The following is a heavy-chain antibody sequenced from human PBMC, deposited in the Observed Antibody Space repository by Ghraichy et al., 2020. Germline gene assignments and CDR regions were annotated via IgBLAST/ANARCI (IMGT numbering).Heavy chain of an antibody. D-gene: IGHD1-20*01. CDR2: INHSGST. CDR1: GGSFSGYY. CDR3: ARGRRAGITGIGPKGDPYFDY. Sequence: SETLSLTCAVYGGSFSGYYWSWIRQPQGKGLEWIGEINHSGSTNYNPSLKSRVTISVDTSKNQFSLKLSSVTAADTAVYYCARGRRAGITGIGPKGDPYFDYWGQGTLVTVSS. J-gene: IGHJ4*02. V-gene: IGHV4-34*01.